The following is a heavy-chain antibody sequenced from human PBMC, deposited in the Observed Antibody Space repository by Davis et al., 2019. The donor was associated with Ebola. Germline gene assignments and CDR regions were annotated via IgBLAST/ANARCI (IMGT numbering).Heavy chain of an antibody. V-gene: IGHV3-21*04. D-gene: IGHD2-8*01. CDR1: GFTFSSHW. CDR3: AKGMSRSAYYAMDV. Sequence: GESLKISCAASGFTFSSHWVAWLRQAPGKGLEWVSSISSSSSYIYYADSVKGRFTISRDNAKNSLYLQMYSLRAEDTAVYYCAKGMSRSAYYAMDVWGQGTTVTVSS. CDR2: ISSSSSYI. J-gene: IGHJ6*02.